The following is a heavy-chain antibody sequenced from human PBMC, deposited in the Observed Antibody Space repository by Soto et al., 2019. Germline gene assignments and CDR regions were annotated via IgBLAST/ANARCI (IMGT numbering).Heavy chain of an antibody. J-gene: IGHJ4*02. Sequence: SQTLSLTCAISGDSVSNNGDAWNWIRQSPSRGLEWLGRTYYRSKWYNDYAESVSSRITINPDTSKNQFSLQLNSVTPEDTAVYYCARDPPNYHSAFDYWGQGTLVTVSS. D-gene: IGHD1-7*01. V-gene: IGHV6-1*01. CDR1: GDSVSNNGDA. CDR2: TYYRSKWYN. CDR3: ARDPPNYHSAFDY.